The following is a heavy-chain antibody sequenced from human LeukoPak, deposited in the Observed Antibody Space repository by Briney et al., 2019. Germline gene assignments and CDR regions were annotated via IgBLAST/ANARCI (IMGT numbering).Heavy chain of an antibody. CDR1: GFTFSSYS. D-gene: IGHD3-9*01. Sequence: PGGSLRLSCAASGFTFSSYSMNWVRQAPGKGLEWVSSISSSSSYIYYADSVKGRFTISRDNAKNSLYLQMNSLRAEDTALYYCAKLHGQLRYFDWFEEGDAFDIWGQGTMVTVSS. CDR3: AKLHGQLRYFDWFEEGDAFDI. J-gene: IGHJ3*02. CDR2: ISSSSSYI. V-gene: IGHV3-21*04.